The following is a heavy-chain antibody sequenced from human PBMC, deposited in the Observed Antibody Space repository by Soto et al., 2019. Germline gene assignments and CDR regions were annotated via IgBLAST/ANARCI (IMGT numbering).Heavy chain of an antibody. CDR2: INPNSGGT. CDR1: GYTFTGDS. CDR3: ATSHTLFRRTRDQYYFDF. V-gene: IGHV1-2*02. J-gene: IGHJ4*02. D-gene: IGHD2-21*01. Sequence: VLVKLSCTSSGYTFTGDSVHWGRHATGNGLEWMGWINPNSGGTNYAQKFQGRVTMTRDTSISTAYMELSRLRSDDTAVYYCATSHTLFRRTRDQYYFDFSGQRTLVT.